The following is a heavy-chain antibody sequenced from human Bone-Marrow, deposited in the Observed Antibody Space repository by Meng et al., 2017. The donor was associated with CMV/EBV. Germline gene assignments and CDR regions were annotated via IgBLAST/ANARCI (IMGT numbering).Heavy chain of an antibody. CDR3: AKDNADNTIRWGY. J-gene: IGHJ1*01. V-gene: IGHV3-23*01. D-gene: IGHD3-10*01. CDR1: GFTFSSAW. CDR2: ISGSGGST. Sequence: GESLKISCAASGFTFSSAWMSWVRQAPGKGLEWVSAISGSGGSTYYADSVKGRFTISRDNSKNTLYLQMNSLRAEDTAVYYCAKDNADNTIRWGYWGHGTLVTVSS.